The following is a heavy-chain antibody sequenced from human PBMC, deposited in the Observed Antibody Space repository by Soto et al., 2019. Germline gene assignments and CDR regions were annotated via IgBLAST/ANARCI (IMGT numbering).Heavy chain of an antibody. V-gene: IGHV3-74*01. J-gene: IGHJ5*02. CDR1: GFTFSSYW. CDR2: INTDESNT. Sequence: PGGSLRLSCVAAGFTFSSYWMHWVRQAPGKGLVWVSRINTDESNTTYADSVKGRFTISRDNAKNTLYLQINSLRAEDTALYYCATTAVAGATFDRWGQGTLVTVSS. CDR3: ATTAVAGATFDR. D-gene: IGHD6-19*01.